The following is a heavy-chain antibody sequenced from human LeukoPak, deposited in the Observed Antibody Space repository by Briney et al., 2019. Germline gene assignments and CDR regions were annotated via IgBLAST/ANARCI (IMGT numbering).Heavy chain of an antibody. J-gene: IGHJ4*02. Sequence: SETLSLTCNVSGGSISSHYWSWIRQPPGKGLEWIGYIYYSGSTNYNPSLKSRVTISVDTSKNQFSLKLSSVTAADTAVYYCARGISGYDYPDYWGQGTLVTVSS. CDR1: GGSISSHY. V-gene: IGHV4-59*11. CDR3: ARGISGYDYPDY. CDR2: IYYSGST. D-gene: IGHD5-12*01.